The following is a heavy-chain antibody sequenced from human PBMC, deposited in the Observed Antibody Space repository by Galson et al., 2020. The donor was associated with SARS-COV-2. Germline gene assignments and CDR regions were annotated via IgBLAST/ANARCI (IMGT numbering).Heavy chain of an antibody. J-gene: IGHJ6*02. Sequence: ASVTVPCKASGYTFTSYGISWVRQAPGQGLEWMGWISAYNGNTNYAQKLQGRVTMTTDTSTSTAYMELRSVRSDDTAVYYFSGVIGLLWFGELREGVYGMDVWGQGTTVTVSS. V-gene: IGHV1-18*01. CDR3: SGVIGLLWFGELREGVYGMDV. CDR1: GYTFTSYG. D-gene: IGHD3-10*01. CDR2: ISAYNGNT.